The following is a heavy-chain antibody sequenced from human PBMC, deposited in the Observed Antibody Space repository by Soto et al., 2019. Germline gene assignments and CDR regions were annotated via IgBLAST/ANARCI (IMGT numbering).Heavy chain of an antibody. CDR3: AQGCSGAYWFFLVN. CDR2: ISNDGSDQ. J-gene: IGHJ4*02. CDR1: GFTFNNYA. Sequence: QVQVVESGGGVVQPGRSLRLSCAASGFTFNNYAMHWVRQAPGKGLEWVAIISNDGSDQTYVHSVKGRFTISRDNSKNTVYLQMNSLRPDDTAVYFCAQGCSGAYWFFLVNWGQGTLVTVSS. V-gene: IGHV3-30*03. D-gene: IGHD5-12*01.